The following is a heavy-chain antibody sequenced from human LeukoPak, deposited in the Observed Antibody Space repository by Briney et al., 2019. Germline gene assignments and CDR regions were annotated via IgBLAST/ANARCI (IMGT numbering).Heavy chain of an antibody. D-gene: IGHD3-3*01. V-gene: IGHV4-34*01. J-gene: IGHJ5*02. Sequence: SETLSLTCAVYGGSFSGYYWSWIRQPPGKGLEWIGEINHSGSTNYNPSLKSRVTISVDTSKNQFSLKQSSVTAADTAVYYCARGRGITIFGVVIHNWFDPWGQGTLVTVSS. CDR3: ARGRGITIFGVVIHNWFDP. CDR1: GGSFSGYY. CDR2: INHSGST.